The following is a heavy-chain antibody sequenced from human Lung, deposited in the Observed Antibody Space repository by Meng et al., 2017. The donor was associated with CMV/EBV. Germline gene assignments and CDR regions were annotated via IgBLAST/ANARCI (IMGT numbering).Heavy chain of an antibody. CDR1: GFTFSNAW. CDR3: TTVPWRLRLGELSLQDY. Sequence: GGSLRLFCAASGFTFSNAWMSWVRQAPGKGLEWVGRIKSKTDGGTTDYAAPVKGRFTISRDDSKNTLYLQMNSLKTEDTAVYYCTTVPWRLRLGELSLQDYWGQGTLVTVSS. J-gene: IGHJ4*02. V-gene: IGHV3-15*01. D-gene: IGHD3-16*02. CDR2: IKSKTDGGTT.